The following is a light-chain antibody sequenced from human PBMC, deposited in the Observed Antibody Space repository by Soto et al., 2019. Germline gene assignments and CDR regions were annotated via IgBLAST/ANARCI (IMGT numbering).Light chain of an antibody. CDR3: QQYNSYLYT. CDR2: DAS. J-gene: IGKJ2*01. Sequence: DIQMTQSPSTLSASVGDRVTITCRASQSISSWLAWYQQKPGKAPKLLIYDASSLESGVPSRFSGSGSGTEFTLTISSLQPXXFATYYCQQYNSYLYTFGQGTKLEIK. V-gene: IGKV1-5*01. CDR1: QSISSW.